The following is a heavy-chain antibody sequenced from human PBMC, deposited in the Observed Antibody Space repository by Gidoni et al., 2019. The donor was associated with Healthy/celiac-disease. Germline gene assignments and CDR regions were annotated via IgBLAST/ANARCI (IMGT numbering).Heavy chain of an antibody. CDR2: ISWNSGSI. J-gene: IGHJ4*02. V-gene: IGHV3-9*01. Sequence: EVQLVESGGGLVQPGRSMRLSCAASGFTFDDYAMHWVRQAPGKGLEWVSGISWNSGSIGYADSVKGRFTISRDNAKNSLYLQMNSLRAEDTALYYCAKDRRATVVNDFDYWGQGTLVTVSS. CDR3: AKDRRATVVNDFDY. CDR1: GFTFDDYA. D-gene: IGHD4-17*01.